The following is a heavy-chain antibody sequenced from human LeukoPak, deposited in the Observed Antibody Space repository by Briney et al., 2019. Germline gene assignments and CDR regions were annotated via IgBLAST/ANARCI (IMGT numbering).Heavy chain of an antibody. J-gene: IGHJ4*02. Sequence: GESLKISCKGSGYSFTSYWTGWVRQMPGKGLDWMGIIYPGDSDTRYSPSFQGQVTISADKSISTAYLQWSSLKASDTAMYYCARRAYSSSWYYFDSWGQGTLVTVSS. D-gene: IGHD6-13*01. CDR1: GYSFTSYW. V-gene: IGHV5-51*01. CDR2: IYPGDSDT. CDR3: ARRAYSSSWYYFDS.